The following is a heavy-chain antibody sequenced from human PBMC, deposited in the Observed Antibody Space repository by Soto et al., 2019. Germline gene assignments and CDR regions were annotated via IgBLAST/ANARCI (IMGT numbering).Heavy chain of an antibody. CDR3: ARGGHLWFGELPHEDY. J-gene: IGHJ4*02. Sequence: ASVKVSCKASGYSFARFGISWVRQAPGHGLEWMGWISTYNEKTNYAQKFQGRVTMTTDTPTSTAYMELRSLTSDDTAVYYCARGGHLWFGELPHEDYWGQGTLVTSPQ. CDR2: ISTYNEKT. CDR1: GYSFARFG. D-gene: IGHD3-10*01. V-gene: IGHV1-18*01.